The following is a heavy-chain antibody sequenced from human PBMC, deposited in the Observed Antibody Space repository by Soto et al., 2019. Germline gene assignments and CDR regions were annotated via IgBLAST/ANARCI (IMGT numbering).Heavy chain of an antibody. CDR3: ASFHYPWGWFDP. V-gene: IGHV1-18*01. CDR1: GYTFTSYG. Sequence: QVQLVQSGAEVKKPGASVKVSCKASGYTFTSYGISWVRQAPGQGLEWMGWISAYNGNTNYAQKLQGRVTMTTDTSTSTAYRERRSLRSDDTAVYYCASFHYPWGWFDPWGQGTLVTVSS. J-gene: IGHJ5*02. CDR2: ISAYNGNT. D-gene: IGHD7-27*01.